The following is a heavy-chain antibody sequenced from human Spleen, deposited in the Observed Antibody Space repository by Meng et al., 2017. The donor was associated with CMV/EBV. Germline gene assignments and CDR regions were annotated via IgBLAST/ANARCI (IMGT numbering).Heavy chain of an antibody. CDR2: IKSKTNGGTT. CDR3: TTGPTIPSFAGYNY. Sequence: GESLKISCAASGFTFSRHAVHWVRQAPGKGLEWVGRIKSKTNGGTTDYAAPVKGRFTISRDDSKNTLYLQMNSLKTEDTAVYYCTTGPTIPSFAGYNYWGQGTLVTVSS. D-gene: IGHD6-13*01. J-gene: IGHJ4*02. CDR1: GFTFSRHA. V-gene: IGHV3-15*01.